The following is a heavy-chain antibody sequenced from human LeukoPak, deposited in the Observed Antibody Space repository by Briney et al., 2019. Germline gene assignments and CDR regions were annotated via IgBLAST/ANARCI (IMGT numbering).Heavy chain of an antibody. J-gene: IGHJ6*02. Sequence: PGGSLRLSCAASGFTFSSYAMSWVRQAPGKGLEWVSVIYSGGSTYYADSVKGRFTISRDNSKNTLYLQMNSLRAEDTAVYYCARVATSYNYYGMDVWGQGTTVTVSS. V-gene: IGHV3-66*01. D-gene: IGHD5-12*01. CDR2: IYSGGST. CDR1: GFTFSSYA. CDR3: ARVATSYNYYGMDV.